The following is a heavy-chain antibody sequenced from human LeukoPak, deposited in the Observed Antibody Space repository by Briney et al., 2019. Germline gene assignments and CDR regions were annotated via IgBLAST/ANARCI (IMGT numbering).Heavy chain of an antibody. Sequence: GGSLRLSCAASGFTFSSYAMSWVRQAPGKGLEWVSAISGSGGSTYYADSVKGRFTISRDNSKNTLYLQMNSLRAEDTAVYYCASLGDSSGYYYPKFDYWGQGTLVTVSS. CDR3: ASLGDSSGYYYPKFDY. CDR1: GFTFSSYA. J-gene: IGHJ4*02. CDR2: ISGSGGST. V-gene: IGHV3-23*01. D-gene: IGHD3-22*01.